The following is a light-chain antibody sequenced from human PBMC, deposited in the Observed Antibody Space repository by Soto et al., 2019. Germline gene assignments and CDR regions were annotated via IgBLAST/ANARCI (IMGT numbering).Light chain of an antibody. V-gene: IGLV1-40*01. Sequence: QSVLTQPPSVSGAPGQRVTISCTGSSSNIGAGYDVHWYQQLPGTAPKLLIYANINRPSGVPDRFSGPKSGTSASLAITGLQAEDEADYYCQSYDSSLSALFGTGTKLTVL. J-gene: IGLJ1*01. CDR2: ANI. CDR1: SSNIGAGYD. CDR3: QSYDSSLSAL.